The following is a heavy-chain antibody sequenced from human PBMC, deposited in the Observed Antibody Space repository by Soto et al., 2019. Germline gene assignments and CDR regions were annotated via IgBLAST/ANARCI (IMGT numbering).Heavy chain of an antibody. V-gene: IGHV1-18*01. D-gene: IGHD3-9*01. Sequence: ASVKVSCKASGYTFTSYGISWVRQAPGQGLEWMGWISAYNGNTNYAQKLQGRVTISVDTSRSQFSLELKSVTTADTAVYYCARALSYHDVLTGRGWVFYFDYWGQGALVTVSS. CDR2: ISAYNGNT. J-gene: IGHJ4*02. CDR1: GYTFTSYG. CDR3: ARALSYHDVLTGRGWVFYFDY.